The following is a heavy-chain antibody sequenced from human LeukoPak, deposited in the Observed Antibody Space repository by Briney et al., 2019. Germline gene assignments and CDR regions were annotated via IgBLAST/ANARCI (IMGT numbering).Heavy chain of an antibody. Sequence: GGSLRLSCAASGFTFSSYAMHWVRQAPGKGLEWVAVISYDGSNKYYADSVKGRFTISRDNSKNTLYLQMNSLRAEDTAVYYCARAELETTFFDYWGQGTLVTVSS. CDR2: ISYDGSNK. D-gene: IGHD1-1*01. J-gene: IGHJ4*02. CDR3: ARAELETTFFDY. V-gene: IGHV3-30-3*01. CDR1: GFTFSSYA.